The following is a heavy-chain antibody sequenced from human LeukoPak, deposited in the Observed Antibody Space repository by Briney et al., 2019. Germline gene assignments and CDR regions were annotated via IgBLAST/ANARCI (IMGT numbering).Heavy chain of an antibody. CDR3: AKSGYSGYDYPLYYYYYYMDV. V-gene: IGHV3-23*01. CDR2: ISGSSGST. D-gene: IGHD5-12*01. J-gene: IGHJ6*03. Sequence: RGSLRLSCAASGFTFSSYGMSWVRQAPGKGLEWVSAISGSSGSTYYADSVKGRFTISRDNSKNTLYLQMNSLRAEDTAVYYCAKSGYSGYDYPLYYYYYYMDVWGKGTTVTISS. CDR1: GFTFSSYG.